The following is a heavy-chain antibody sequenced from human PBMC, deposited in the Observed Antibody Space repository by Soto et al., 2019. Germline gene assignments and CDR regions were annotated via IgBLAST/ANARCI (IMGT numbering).Heavy chain of an antibody. V-gene: IGHV4-39*02. D-gene: IGHD6-19*01. Sequence: RSLTCTVSGGSISGSPYHWGWIRQPPGKGLEWIGSIDDSGKVYYNPSLAGRATLLVDTSKNRFSLNLNSVTAADTAVYYCAIPPPIEVAGPDYWGQGTLLTVYS. CDR3: AIPPPIEVAGPDY. CDR1: GGSISGSPYH. J-gene: IGHJ4*02. CDR2: IDDSGKV.